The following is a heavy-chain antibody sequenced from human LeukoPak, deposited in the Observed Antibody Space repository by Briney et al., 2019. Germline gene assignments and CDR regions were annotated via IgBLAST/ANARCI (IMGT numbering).Heavy chain of an antibody. Sequence: ASVKVSCKASGYTFTSYDINWVRQATGQGLEWMGWMNPNSGNTGYAQKFQGRVTMTRNTSISTAYMELSSLRSEDTAVYYCARGPIYSSSWYDWFDPWGQGTLVTVSS. CDR2: MNPNSGNT. CDR3: ARGPIYSSSWYDWFDP. J-gene: IGHJ5*02. V-gene: IGHV1-8*01. CDR1: GYTFTSYD. D-gene: IGHD6-13*01.